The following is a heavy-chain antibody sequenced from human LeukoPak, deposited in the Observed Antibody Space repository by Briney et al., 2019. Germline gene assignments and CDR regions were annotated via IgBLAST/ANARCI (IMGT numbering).Heavy chain of an antibody. CDR1: GYTFTSYY. CDR3: AREEGAPIAAANV. J-gene: IGHJ3*01. V-gene: IGHV1-18*04. D-gene: IGHD6-13*01. Sequence: ASVKVSCKASGYTFTSYYMHWVRQAPGQGLEWVGWISAYNGNTNYAQKFQGRVTMTTDTSTSTAYMELRSLRSDDTAVYYCAREEGAPIAAANVWGLGTMVTVSS. CDR2: ISAYNGNT.